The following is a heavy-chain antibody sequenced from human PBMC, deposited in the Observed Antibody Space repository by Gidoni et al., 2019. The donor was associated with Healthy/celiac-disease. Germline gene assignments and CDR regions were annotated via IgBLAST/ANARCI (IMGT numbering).Heavy chain of an antibody. CDR1: GGSLSSSSYY. Sequence: QLQLQASGPGLVKPSETLSLTCTVSGGSLSSSSYYWGWIRQPRGKGLEWIGSIYYSGSTYYNPSLKSRVTISVDTSKNQFSLKLSSVTAADTAVYYCNYYYDSSGTIDYWGKGTLVTVSS. CDR2: IYYSGST. D-gene: IGHD3-22*01. J-gene: IGHJ4*02. CDR3: NYYYDSSGTIDY. V-gene: IGHV4-39*01.